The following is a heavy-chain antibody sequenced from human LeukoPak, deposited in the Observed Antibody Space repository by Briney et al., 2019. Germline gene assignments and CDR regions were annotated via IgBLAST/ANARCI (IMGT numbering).Heavy chain of an antibody. CDR3: ARFPAYCSSTSCSDYYFDY. Sequence: ASVKVSCKASGYTFTSYYMHWVRQAPGQGLEWMGWINPNSGGTNYAQKFQGRVTMTRDTSISTAYMELSSLRSEDTAVYYCARFPAYCSSTSCSDYYFDYWGQGTLVTVSS. CDR1: GYTFTSYY. D-gene: IGHD2-2*01. J-gene: IGHJ4*02. CDR2: INPNSGGT. V-gene: IGHV1-2*02.